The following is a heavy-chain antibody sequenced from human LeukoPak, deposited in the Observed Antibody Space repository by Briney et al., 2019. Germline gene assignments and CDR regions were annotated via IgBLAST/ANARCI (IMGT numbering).Heavy chain of an antibody. D-gene: IGHD4-17*01. V-gene: IGHV3-48*01. CDR2: ISGGSGTI. J-gene: IGHJ5*02. CDR3: ARLYGDWFDP. CDR1: GFTFSSYS. Sequence: GGSLRLSCAASGFTFSSYSMNWVRQAPGKGLEWISYISGGSGTIYYADSVRGRFTVSGDNAKDSLWLQMDSLRVEDTAVYFCARLYGDWFDPWGPGTLVTVSS.